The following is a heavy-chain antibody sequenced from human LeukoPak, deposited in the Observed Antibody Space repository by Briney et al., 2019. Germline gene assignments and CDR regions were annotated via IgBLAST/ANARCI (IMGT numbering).Heavy chain of an antibody. CDR2: ISGSGGST. V-gene: IGHV3-23*01. D-gene: IGHD3-3*01. Sequence: GGSLRLSCAASGFTFSSYGMHWVRQAPGKGLEWVSAISGSGGSTYYADSVKGRFTISRDNSKNTLYLQMNSLRAEDTAVYYCAKVPLGDYDFWSGSNWFDPWGQGTLVTVSS. CDR3: AKVPLGDYDFWSGSNWFDP. J-gene: IGHJ5*02. CDR1: GFTFSSYG.